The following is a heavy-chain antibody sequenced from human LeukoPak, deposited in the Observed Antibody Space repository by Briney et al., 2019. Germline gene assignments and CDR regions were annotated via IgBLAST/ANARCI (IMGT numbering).Heavy chain of an antibody. CDR2: IYYSGST. J-gene: IGHJ4*02. CDR3: ARGGIFPLGS. V-gene: IGHV4-59*01. Sequence: SETLSLTCTVSGGSISSYYWSWIRQPPGKGLEWIGYIYYSGSTNYNPSLKSRVTISVDTSKNQFSLKLSSVTAADTAVYYCARGGIFPLGSWGQGTLVTVSS. CDR1: GGSISSYY. D-gene: IGHD2/OR15-2a*01.